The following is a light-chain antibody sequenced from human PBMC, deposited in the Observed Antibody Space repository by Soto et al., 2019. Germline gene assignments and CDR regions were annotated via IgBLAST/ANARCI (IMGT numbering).Light chain of an antibody. CDR1: HDIRKY. V-gene: IGKV1-33*01. J-gene: IGKJ5*01. CDR2: DAS. CDR3: QQYEIFPIT. Sequence: DIQMTQSPSSLVASVGDRVTITCQASHDIRKYLNWYQQKPGKAPKLLIYDASNMETGVTSRFTGSGSGTDFTLTISSLQPEDIATYYCQQYEIFPITVGQGTRLEIK.